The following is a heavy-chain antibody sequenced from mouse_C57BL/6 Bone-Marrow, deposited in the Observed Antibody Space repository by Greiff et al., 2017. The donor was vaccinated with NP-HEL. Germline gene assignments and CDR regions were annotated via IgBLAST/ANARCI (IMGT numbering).Heavy chain of an antibody. Sequence: VKLVESGAELARPGASVKLSCKASGYTFTSYGISWVKQRTGQGLEWIGEIYPRSGNTYYNEKFKGKATLTADKSSSTAYMELRSLTSEDSAVYFCARYGNRTWFAYWGQGTLVTVSA. J-gene: IGHJ3*01. D-gene: IGHD2-1*01. V-gene: IGHV1-81*01. CDR3: ARYGNRTWFAY. CDR1: GYTFTSYG. CDR2: IYPRSGNT.